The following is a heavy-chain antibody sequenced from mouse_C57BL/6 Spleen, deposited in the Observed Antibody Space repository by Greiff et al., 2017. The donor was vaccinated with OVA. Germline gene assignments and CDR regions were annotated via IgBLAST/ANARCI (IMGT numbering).Heavy chain of an antibody. CDR2: IYPRSGNT. D-gene: IGHD1-1*01. V-gene: IGHV1-81*01. Sequence: QVQLQQSGAELARPGASVKLSCKASGYTFTSYGISWVKQRTGQGLEWIGEIYPRSGNTYYNEKFKGKATLTADKSSSTAYMELRSLTAEDSEVYFCARYYGSSYWYFDVWGTGTTVTVSS. CDR3: ARYYGSSYWYFDV. J-gene: IGHJ1*03. CDR1: GYTFTSYG.